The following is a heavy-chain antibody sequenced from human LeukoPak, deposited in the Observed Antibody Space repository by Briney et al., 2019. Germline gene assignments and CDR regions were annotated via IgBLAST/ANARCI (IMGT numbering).Heavy chain of an antibody. V-gene: IGHV3-74*01. CDR3: ARDSYDSSGYYYGAYFDY. CDR1: GFTFSDTW. Sequence: GGSLRLSCAASGFTFSDTWMHWVRQAPGEGLVWVSRIRSDGSDTRYADSVKGRFTISRDNAKNTLYLQMNSLRAEDTAVYYCARDSYDSSGYYYGAYFDYWGQGTLVTVSS. CDR2: IRSDGSDT. D-gene: IGHD3-22*01. J-gene: IGHJ4*02.